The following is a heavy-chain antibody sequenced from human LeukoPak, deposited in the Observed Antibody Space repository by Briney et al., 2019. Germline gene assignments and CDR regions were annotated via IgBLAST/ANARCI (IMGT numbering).Heavy chain of an antibody. V-gene: IGHV4-4*09. CDR2: IYTSGST. J-gene: IGHJ6*03. CDR3: ARGPYDMDV. CDR1: GGSISSYY. Sequence: SETLSLTCTVSGGSISSYYWSWIRQPPGKGLEWIGYIYTSGSTNHNPSLKSRVTISVDTSKNQFSLKLSSVTAADTAVYYCARGPYDMDVWGKGTTVTISS.